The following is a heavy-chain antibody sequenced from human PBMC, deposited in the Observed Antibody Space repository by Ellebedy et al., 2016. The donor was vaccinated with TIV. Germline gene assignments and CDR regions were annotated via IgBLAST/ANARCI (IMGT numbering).Heavy chain of an antibody. CDR1: GFTFSSYG. CDR3: AREPMVRGVIRRGYAMDV. Sequence: GESLKISXAASGFTFSSYGMHWVRQAPGKGLEWVAVIWYDGSNKYYADSVKGRFTISRDNSKNTLYLQMNSLRVEDTAVYYCAREPMVRGVIRRGYAMDVWGQGTTVTVSS. CDR2: IWYDGSNK. V-gene: IGHV3-33*01. J-gene: IGHJ6*02. D-gene: IGHD3-10*01.